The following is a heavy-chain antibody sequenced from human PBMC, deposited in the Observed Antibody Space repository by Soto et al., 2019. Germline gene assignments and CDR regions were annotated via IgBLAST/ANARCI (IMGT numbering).Heavy chain of an antibody. V-gene: IGHV3-23*01. Sequence: GGSLRLSCAASGFTFSSYAMSWVRQAPGKGLEWVSAISGSGDSTYYADSVKGRFTISRDNSKNTLYLQMNSLRAEDTAVYYCARGLDYAADAFDIWGLGTMVTVSS. CDR2: ISGSGDST. D-gene: IGHD4-17*01. CDR3: ARGLDYAADAFDI. J-gene: IGHJ3*02. CDR1: GFTFSSYA.